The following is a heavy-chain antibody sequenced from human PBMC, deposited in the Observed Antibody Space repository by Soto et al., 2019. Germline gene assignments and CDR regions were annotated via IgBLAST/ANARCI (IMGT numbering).Heavy chain of an antibody. CDR3: AKGVEADHLPFDY. J-gene: IGHJ4*02. D-gene: IGHD2-15*01. Sequence: GGSLRLSCAASGFTFTSYVMSWVRQAPGKGLEWVSSISGNGGSTYYADSVKGRFTISRDNSKNTLYLQMNSLRAEDTAVYYCAKGVEADHLPFDYWGQGTLVTVSS. CDR2: ISGNGGST. V-gene: IGHV3-23*01. CDR1: GFTFTSYV.